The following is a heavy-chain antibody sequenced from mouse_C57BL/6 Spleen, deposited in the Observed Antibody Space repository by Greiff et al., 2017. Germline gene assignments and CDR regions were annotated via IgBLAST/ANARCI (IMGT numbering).Heavy chain of an antibody. V-gene: IGHV1-54*01. CDR2: INPGSGGT. CDR3: ARSHKYYGSSYVAWFAY. D-gene: IGHD1-1*01. CDR1: GYAFTNYL. Sequence: VQLQQSGAELVRPGTSVKVSCKASGYAFTNYLIEWVKQRPGQGLEWIGVINPGSGGTNYNEKFKGKATLTADKSSSTAYMQLSSLTSEDSAVYFCARSHKYYGSSYVAWFAYWGQGTLVTVSA. J-gene: IGHJ3*01.